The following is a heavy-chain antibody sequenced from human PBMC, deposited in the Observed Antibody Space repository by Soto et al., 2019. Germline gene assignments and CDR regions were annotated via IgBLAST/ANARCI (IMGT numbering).Heavy chain of an antibody. J-gene: IGHJ5*01. D-gene: IGHD3-10*01. CDR3: ARRERYYGSPGWFDP. CDR2: VYYNENT. CDR1: GASINNFAYY. V-gene: IGHV4-39*01. Sequence: KPSETLSLTCSVSGASINNFAYYWGWIRQPPGKGLEWIGTVYYNENTYYNPSLKSRVAISVDTAKNRFSLNLRSVTAADTAIYFCARRERYYGSPGWFDPWGQGTLVTVS.